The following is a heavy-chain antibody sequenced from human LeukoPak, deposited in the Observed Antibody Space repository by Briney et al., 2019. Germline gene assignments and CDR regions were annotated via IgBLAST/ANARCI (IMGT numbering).Heavy chain of an antibody. Sequence: PGGSLRLSCAASGFTVSSNYMSWVRQAPGKGLKWVSVVSSGGSTYYADSVKGRFTLSRDNSKNTLYLQMNTLRADDTAVYYCAISSGGPYYFDFWGQGTLVTVSS. CDR2: VSSGGST. V-gene: IGHV3-53*01. J-gene: IGHJ4*02. CDR3: AISSGGPYYFDF. D-gene: IGHD2-15*01. CDR1: GFTVSSNY.